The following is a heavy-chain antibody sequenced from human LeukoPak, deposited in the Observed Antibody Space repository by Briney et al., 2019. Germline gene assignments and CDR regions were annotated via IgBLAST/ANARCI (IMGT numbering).Heavy chain of an antibody. V-gene: IGHV4-34*01. CDR2: INHSGST. J-gene: IGHJ5*02. CDR3: ARRVLTREWFDP. CDR1: GGSFSGYY. D-gene: IGHD3-9*01. Sequence: SETLSLTCAVYGGSFSGYYWSWIRQPPGKGLEWIGEINHSGSTNYNPSLKSRVTISVDTSKNQFSLKRSSVTAADTAVYYCARRVLTREWFDPWGQGTLVTVSS.